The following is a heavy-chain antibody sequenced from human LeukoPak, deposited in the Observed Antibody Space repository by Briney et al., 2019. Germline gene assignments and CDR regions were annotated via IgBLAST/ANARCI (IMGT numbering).Heavy chain of an antibody. Sequence: GRSLRLSCAASGFTFDDYAMHWVRQAPGKGLEWVSGISWNSGSIGYADSVKGRFTISRDNAKNSLYLQMNSLRAEDTALYYCAKTGGSGTYAFDIWGQGTMVTVSS. CDR2: ISWNSGSI. CDR1: GFTFDDYA. V-gene: IGHV3-9*01. D-gene: IGHD3-10*01. CDR3: AKTGGSGTYAFDI. J-gene: IGHJ3*02.